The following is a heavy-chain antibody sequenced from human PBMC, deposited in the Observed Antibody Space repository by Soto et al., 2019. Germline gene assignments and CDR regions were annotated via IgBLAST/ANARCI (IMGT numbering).Heavy chain of an antibody. V-gene: IGHV3-66*04. Sequence: GGSLRLSCAASGFTVSSNYMSWVRQAPGKGLEWVSVIYSGGSTYYADSVKGRFTISRDNSKNTLYLQMNSLRAEDTAVYYCARPRIAAAEFDAFDIWGQGTMVTVSS. CDR1: GFTVSSNY. CDR3: ARPRIAAAEFDAFDI. D-gene: IGHD6-13*01. J-gene: IGHJ3*02. CDR2: IYSGGST.